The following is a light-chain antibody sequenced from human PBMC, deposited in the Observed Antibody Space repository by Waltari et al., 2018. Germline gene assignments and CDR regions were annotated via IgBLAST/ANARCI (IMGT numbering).Light chain of an antibody. CDR1: QSVSSY. CDR3: QQRSNWWT. CDR2: DAS. J-gene: IGKJ1*01. V-gene: IGKV3-11*01. Sequence: ELVLTQSPATLSLSPGGRATLSCRASQSVSSYLAWYQQKPGQAPRLLIYDASNRATGIPARFSGSGSGTDFTLTISSLEPEDFAVYYCQQRSNWWTFGQGTKVEIK.